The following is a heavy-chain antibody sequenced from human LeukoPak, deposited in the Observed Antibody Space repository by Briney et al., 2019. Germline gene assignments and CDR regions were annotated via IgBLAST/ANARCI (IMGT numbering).Heavy chain of an antibody. CDR1: GGSFSGYY. V-gene: IGHV4-34*01. CDR3: ARGWGFQTSGGFDY. Sequence: SETLSLTCAVYGGSFSGYYWSWIRQPPGKGLEWIGEINHSGSTNYNPSLKSRVTIPVDTSKNQFSLKLSSVTAADTAVYYCARGWGFQTSGGFDYWGQGTLVTVSS. D-gene: IGHD7-27*01. CDR2: INHSGST. J-gene: IGHJ4*02.